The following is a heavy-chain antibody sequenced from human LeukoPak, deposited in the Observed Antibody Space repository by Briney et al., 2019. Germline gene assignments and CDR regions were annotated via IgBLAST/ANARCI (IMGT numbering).Heavy chain of an antibody. Sequence: GGSLRLSCAASGFTFSDYYMSWIRQAPGKGLEWVSYSSGSYIYYADFMKGRFTISRDNAKNSLYLQMNSLRAEDTAVYYCAREGSSSWYVDYWGQGTLVTVSS. CDR2: SSGSYI. D-gene: IGHD6-13*01. CDR1: GFTFSDYY. V-gene: IGHV3-11*01. CDR3: AREGSSSWYVDY. J-gene: IGHJ4*02.